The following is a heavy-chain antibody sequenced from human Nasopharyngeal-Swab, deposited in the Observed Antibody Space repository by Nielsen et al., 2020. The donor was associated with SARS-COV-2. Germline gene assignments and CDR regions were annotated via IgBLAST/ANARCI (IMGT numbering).Heavy chain of an antibody. CDR2: ISSSGSTI. CDR3: ARGRGYCSSTSCPPVAFDI. D-gene: IGHD2-2*01. J-gene: IGHJ3*02. CDR1: GFTFSDYY. Sequence: GGSLRLSCAASGFTFSDYYMNWIRQAPGKGLEWASYISSSGSTIYYADSVKGRFTISRDNAKNSLYLQMNSLRAEDTAVYHCARGRGYCSSTSCPPVAFDIWGQGTKVTVSP. V-gene: IGHV3-11*01.